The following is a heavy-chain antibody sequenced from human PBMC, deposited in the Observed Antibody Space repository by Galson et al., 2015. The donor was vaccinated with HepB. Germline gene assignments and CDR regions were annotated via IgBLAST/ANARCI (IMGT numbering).Heavy chain of an antibody. Sequence: SLRLSCAASGFTFSDYYMSWIRQAPGKGLEWVSYISSSSSYTNYADSVKGRFTISRDNAKNSLYLQMNSLRAEDTAVYYCARRSSSWYDWSPGGGLYWGQGTLVTVPS. D-gene: IGHD6-13*01. J-gene: IGHJ4*02. CDR2: ISSSSSYT. CDR3: ARRSSSWYDWSPGGGLY. CDR1: GFTFSDYY. V-gene: IGHV3-11*06.